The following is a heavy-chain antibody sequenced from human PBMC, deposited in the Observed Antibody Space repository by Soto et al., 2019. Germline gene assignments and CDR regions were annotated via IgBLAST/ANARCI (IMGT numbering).Heavy chain of an antibody. J-gene: IGHJ4*02. CDR2: IYYSGST. CDR1: GASTFSHYH. D-gene: IGHD6-25*01. CDR3: ARHEAGWYFDS. Sequence: SETLSLTCSVSGASTFSHYHLALIRHPPGKGLEWIANIYYSGSTFYNPSLKSRVTISLDTSKNQFSLKLRSVTAADTAVYYCARHEAGWYFDSWGQGTLVTVSS. V-gene: IGHV4-39*01.